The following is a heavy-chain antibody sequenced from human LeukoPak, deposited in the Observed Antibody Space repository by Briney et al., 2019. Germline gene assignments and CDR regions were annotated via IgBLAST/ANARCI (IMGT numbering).Heavy chain of an antibody. Sequence: ASVTVSHMPSVYTFTNYYVHWVRQAPGQGREGMGRIKPSGGGTSYALKFQGRVTMTRDTSTSTAYMELSSLRSEDTAVYYCARDHFDSSGYSYLLEYFEHWGQGTLVTVSS. J-gene: IGHJ1*01. D-gene: IGHD3-22*01. CDR2: IKPSGGGT. CDR3: ARDHFDSSGYSYLLEYFEH. V-gene: IGHV1-46*01. CDR1: VYTFTNYY.